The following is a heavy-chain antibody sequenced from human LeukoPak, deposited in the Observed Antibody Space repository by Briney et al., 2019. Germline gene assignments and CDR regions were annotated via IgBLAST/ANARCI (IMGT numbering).Heavy chain of an antibody. CDR3: ARGALGLQSFDY. D-gene: IGHD4-11*01. CDR1: GYTFTGYY. V-gene: IGHV1-2*02. J-gene: IGHJ4*02. Sequence: ASVKVSCKPSGYTFTGYYMRWVRQAPGQGLEWMGWINPNSGGTNYAQKFQGRVTMTRDTSISTAYMELSRLRSDDTAVYYCARGALGLQSFDYWGQGTLVTVSS. CDR2: INPNSGGT.